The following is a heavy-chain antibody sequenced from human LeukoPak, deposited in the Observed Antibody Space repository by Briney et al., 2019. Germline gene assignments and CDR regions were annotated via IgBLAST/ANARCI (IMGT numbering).Heavy chain of an antibody. V-gene: IGHV4-30-2*01. CDR1: GGSISSGGYS. CDR3: ARGIQEDYYDSSGYYYSWFDP. CDR2: LYHSGST. D-gene: IGHD3-22*01. Sequence: SQTLSLTCAVSGGSISSGGYSWSWIRQPPGKGLEWIGYLYHSGSTYYNPSLKSRVTISVDRSKNQFSLKLSSVTAADTAVYYCARGIQEDYYDSSGYYYSWFDPWGQGTLVTVSS. J-gene: IGHJ5*02.